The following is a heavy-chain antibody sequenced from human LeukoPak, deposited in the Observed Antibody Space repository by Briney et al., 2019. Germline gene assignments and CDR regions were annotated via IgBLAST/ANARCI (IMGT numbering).Heavy chain of an antibody. Sequence: GGSLRLSCATSGFSFSNYAMSWVRQAPGKGLMWVSRINEDGRTINYADSVEGRFTISRDRAKNTLYLQMNSLRVEDTAVYFCARDLAGGREVWGQGTLVTVSS. CDR3: ARDLAGGREV. D-gene: IGHD5-24*01. CDR2: INEDGRTI. V-gene: IGHV3-74*01. CDR1: GFSFSNYA. J-gene: IGHJ4*02.